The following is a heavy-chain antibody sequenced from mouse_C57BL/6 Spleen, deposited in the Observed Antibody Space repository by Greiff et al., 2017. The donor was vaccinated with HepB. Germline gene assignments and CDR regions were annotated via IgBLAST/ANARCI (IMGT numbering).Heavy chain of an antibody. CDR1: GFTFSSYA. J-gene: IGHJ1*03. Sequence: EVHLVESGGGLVKPGGSLKLSCAASGFTFSSYAMSWVRQTPEKRLEWVATISDGGSYTYYPDNVKGRFTISRDNAKNNLYLQMSHLKSEDTAMYYCARDKQGGYFDVWGTGTTVTVSS. CDR2: ISDGGSYT. V-gene: IGHV5-4*01. CDR3: ARDKQGGYFDV.